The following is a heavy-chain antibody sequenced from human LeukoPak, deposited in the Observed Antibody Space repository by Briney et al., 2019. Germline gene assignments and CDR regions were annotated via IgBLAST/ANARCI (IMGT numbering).Heavy chain of an antibody. V-gene: IGHV3-21*01. CDR2: ISSSSSYI. Sequence: GGSLRLSCAASGFTFSSYSMNWVRQAPGKGLEWVSSISSSSSYIHYADSVKGRFTISRDNAKNSLYLQMNSLRAEDTAVYYCARRGDQYDAFDIWGQGTMVTVSS. CDR1: GFTFSSYS. J-gene: IGHJ3*02. CDR3: ARRGDQYDAFDI. D-gene: IGHD2-21*02.